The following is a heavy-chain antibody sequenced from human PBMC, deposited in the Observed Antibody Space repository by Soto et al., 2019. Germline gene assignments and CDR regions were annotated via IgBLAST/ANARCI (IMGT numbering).Heavy chain of an antibody. D-gene: IGHD6-13*01. CDR2: ISSSSSYI. CDR3: ARDRIAAFDY. Sequence: EVQLVESGGGLVKPGGSLRLSCEASGFTFSSYSMNWVRQAPWKGLEWVSSISSSSSYIYYADSVKGRFTISRDNAKNSLYLQMNSLRAEDTAVYYCARDRIAAFDYWGQVTLVTVSS. J-gene: IGHJ4*02. V-gene: IGHV3-21*01. CDR1: GFTFSSYS.